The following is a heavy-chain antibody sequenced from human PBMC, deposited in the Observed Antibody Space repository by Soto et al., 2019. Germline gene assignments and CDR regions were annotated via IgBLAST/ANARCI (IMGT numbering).Heavy chain of an antibody. CDR1: GYTFTSYF. CDR3: ARDRDGRAASDY. V-gene: IGHV1-46*01. D-gene: IGHD6-25*01. J-gene: IGHJ4*02. Sequence: ASVKVSCKASGYTFTSYFIHWVRQAPGQGPEWMGIVNPSGGSTTYAQKFQGRVTMTRDTSTSTVYMELSSLTSEDTAMYYCARDRDGRAASDYWGQGTLVTVSS. CDR2: VNPSGGST.